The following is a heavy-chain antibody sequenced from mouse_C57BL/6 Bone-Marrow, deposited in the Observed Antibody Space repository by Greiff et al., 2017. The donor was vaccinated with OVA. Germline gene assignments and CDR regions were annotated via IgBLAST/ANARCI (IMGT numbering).Heavy chain of an antibody. J-gene: IGHJ1*03. CDR2: ISSGGSYT. CDR3: ARQGLIYYDYGYFDV. D-gene: IGHD2-4*01. Sequence: EVMLVESGGDLVKPGGSLKLSCAASGFTFSSYGMSWVRQTPDKRLEWVATISSGGSYTYYPDSVKGRFTISRDNAKNTLYLQMSSRKSEDTAMYYCARQGLIYYDYGYFDVWGTGTTVTVSS. V-gene: IGHV5-6*01. CDR1: GFTFSSYG.